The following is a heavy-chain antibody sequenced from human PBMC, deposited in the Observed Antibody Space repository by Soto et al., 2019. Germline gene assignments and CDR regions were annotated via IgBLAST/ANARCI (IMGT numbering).Heavy chain of an antibody. V-gene: IGHV1-3*01. Sequence: ASVKVSCKASGYTFTSYAMHWVRQAPGQRLEWMGWIDAGNGNTKYSQKFQGRVTITRDTSASTAYMELSSLRSEDTAVYYCATLPPAGATTYWGQGTLVTVSS. CDR1: GYTFTSYA. J-gene: IGHJ4*02. D-gene: IGHD1-26*01. CDR3: ATLPPAGATTY. CDR2: IDAGNGNT.